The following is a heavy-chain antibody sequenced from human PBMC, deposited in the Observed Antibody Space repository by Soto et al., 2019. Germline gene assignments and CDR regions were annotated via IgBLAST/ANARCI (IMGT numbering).Heavy chain of an antibody. Sequence: GGSLRLSCAASGFTFSSYDMHWVRQVTGKGLEWVSAIGTAGDAYYPNSVKGRFTISRENAKSTLYLHMNSLRVEDTAVYYCARDLGSGSYSPDYWGQGTLVTVSS. V-gene: IGHV3-13*04. D-gene: IGHD3-10*01. CDR1: GFTFSSYD. J-gene: IGHJ4*02. CDR2: IGTAGDA. CDR3: ARDLGSGSYSPDY.